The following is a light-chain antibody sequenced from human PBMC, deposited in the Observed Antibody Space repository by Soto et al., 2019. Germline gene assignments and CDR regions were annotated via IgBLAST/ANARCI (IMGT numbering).Light chain of an antibody. CDR1: QSVSSN. CDR2: GAS. V-gene: IGKV3-15*01. J-gene: IGKJ1*01. CDR3: QQYNNWPQP. Sequence: EIGMTESPATPSLSPGERATLSCRASQSVSSNLAWYQQKPGQAPRLLIYGASTRATGIPARFSGSGSGTEFTLTISSLQSEDFAVYYCQQYNNWPQPFGQGTK.